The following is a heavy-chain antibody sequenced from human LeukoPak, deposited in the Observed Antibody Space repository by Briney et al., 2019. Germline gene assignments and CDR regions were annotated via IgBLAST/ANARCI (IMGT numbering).Heavy chain of an antibody. CDR1: GFTVSSNY. CDR3: ARGISSGWYGKYYFDY. D-gene: IGHD6-19*01. J-gene: IGHJ4*02. V-gene: IGHV3-53*01. Sequence: GGSLRLSCAASGFTVSSNYMSWVRQAPGKGLEWVSVIYSGGSTYYADSVKGRFTISRDNSKNTLYLQMNSLRAEDTAVYYCARGISSGWYGKYYFDYWGQGTLVTVSS. CDR2: IYSGGST.